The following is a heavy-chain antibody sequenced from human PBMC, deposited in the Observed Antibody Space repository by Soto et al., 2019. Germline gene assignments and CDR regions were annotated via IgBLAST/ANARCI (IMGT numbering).Heavy chain of an antibody. D-gene: IGHD3-10*01. CDR3: ARDFRAGRIGEFDT. Sequence: GGSLRLSCAASEFTFTAYAMHWVRQAPGKGLQWVAVISNDGSNKYYADSVKGRFTISRDNSKNTLYLQMNSLRAEDTAVYYCARDFRAGRIGEFDTWGQGTLVTVSS. CDR1: EFTFTAYA. V-gene: IGHV3-30-3*01. J-gene: IGHJ5*02. CDR2: ISNDGSNK.